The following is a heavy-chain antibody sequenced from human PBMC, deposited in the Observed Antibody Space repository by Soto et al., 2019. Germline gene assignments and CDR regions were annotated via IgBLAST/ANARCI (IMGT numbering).Heavy chain of an antibody. Sequence: GGSLRLSCAASGFTFSLYSMIWVRQAPGKGLEWVASITSSSSYIYYEDSLKGRFTISRDNAKNSLFLQLGSLRAEDTAVYFCVRARSTDSRPDYWGQGTLVTVSS. CDR3: VRARSTDSRPDY. D-gene: IGHD3-22*01. CDR1: GFTFSLYS. J-gene: IGHJ4*02. V-gene: IGHV3-21*01. CDR2: ITSSSSYI.